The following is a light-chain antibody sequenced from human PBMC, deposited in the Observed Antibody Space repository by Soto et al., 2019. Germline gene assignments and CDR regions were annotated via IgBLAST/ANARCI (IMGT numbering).Light chain of an antibody. CDR1: QSISTW. CDR2: KAS. Sequence: DIPMTQSPSTLSASVGDRVTITCRASQSISTWLAWYQQKPGKAPKLLIYKASSLRNGVPSRFSGSGSGTEFTLTISSLQPDDFASYYCQQYNGSPHTFGQGTKLEIK. J-gene: IGKJ2*01. V-gene: IGKV1-5*03. CDR3: QQYNGSPHT.